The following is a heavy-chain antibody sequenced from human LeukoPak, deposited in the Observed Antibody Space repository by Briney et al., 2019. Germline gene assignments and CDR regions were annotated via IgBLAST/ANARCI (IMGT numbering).Heavy chain of an antibody. CDR2: ISYDGSNK. V-gene: IGHV3-30*18. D-gene: IGHD3-16*01. J-gene: IGHJ4*02. CDR3: AKDQPVGGFDY. Sequence: GGSLRLSCAASGFTFSSYGMHWVRQAPGKGLEWVAVISYDGSNKYYADSVKGRFTISRDNSKNTLYLQMNSLRAEDTAVYYCAKDQPVGGFDYWGQGTLVTVSS. CDR1: GFTFSSYG.